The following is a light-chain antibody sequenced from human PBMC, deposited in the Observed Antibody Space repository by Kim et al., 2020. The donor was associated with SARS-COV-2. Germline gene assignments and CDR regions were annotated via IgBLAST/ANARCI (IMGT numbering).Light chain of an antibody. CDR2: DVT. Sequence: GQSVSISCTGTSREVGVYNYISWYQQHPGKAPKLMIYDVTKRPSGVPDRFSGSKSGNTASLTISGLQADDEADYYCCSYAGSYTLVFGTGTKVTVL. CDR3: CSYAGSYTLV. J-gene: IGLJ1*01. V-gene: IGLV2-11*01. CDR1: SREVGVYNY.